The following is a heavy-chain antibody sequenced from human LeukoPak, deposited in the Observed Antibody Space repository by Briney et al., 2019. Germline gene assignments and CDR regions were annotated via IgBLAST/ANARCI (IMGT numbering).Heavy chain of an antibody. V-gene: IGHV4-34*01. D-gene: IGHD6-13*01. CDR2: IDHSGST. CDR3: SYSSSRNWFDP. J-gene: IGHJ5*02. Sequence: SETLSLTCAVYGGSFSGYYWSWIRQPPGKGLEWIGEIDHSGSTNYNPSLKSRVTISVDTSKNQFSLKLSSVTAADTAVYYCSYSSSRNWFDPWGQGTLVTVSS. CDR1: GGSFSGYY.